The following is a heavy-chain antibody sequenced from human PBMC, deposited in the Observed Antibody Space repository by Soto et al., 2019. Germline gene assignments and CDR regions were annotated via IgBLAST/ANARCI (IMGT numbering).Heavy chain of an antibody. D-gene: IGHD2-2*01. CDR3: ARGADPSTPFDY. J-gene: IGHJ4*02. V-gene: IGHV1-69*06. Sequence: QVQLVQSGAEVKKPGSSVKVSCKSSGGTFSSYAIIWVLQAPGQGLEWMGVIILIFVTANNAPKFQGRVTITADKSTRTAYMEPSSLRSEDTAVYYCARGADPSTPFDYWGQGSLVSVSS. CDR2: IILIFVTA. CDR1: GGTFSSYA.